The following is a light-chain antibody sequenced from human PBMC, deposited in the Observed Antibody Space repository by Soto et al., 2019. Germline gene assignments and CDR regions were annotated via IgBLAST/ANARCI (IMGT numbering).Light chain of an antibody. CDR1: QSVSSN. CDR2: GAT. CDR3: QQYNEWPET. Sequence: EIVLTQSPGTLSLSPGERATLSFRASQSVSSNLAWYQQKPGQAPRLLIYGATTRAPDVHARFSGSGSATEFTLTINNLQSRDSAVYYCQQYNEWPETFGPGTKWIS. J-gene: IGKJ3*01. V-gene: IGKV3-15*01.